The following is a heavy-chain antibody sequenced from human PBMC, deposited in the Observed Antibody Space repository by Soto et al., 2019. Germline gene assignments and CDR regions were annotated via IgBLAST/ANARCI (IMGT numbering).Heavy chain of an antibody. CDR1: VVAFSKYD. J-gene: IGHJ6*02. CDR3: PKALGTDLYGPIIYSFYGMDV. Sequence: PWGSLRGSCAASVVAFSKYDVKWVRQAPGRGLEWASAISGSGGSPYYAASVNGRTTTSRDHSNHTLYLQMNSLTADDTAVYYSPKALGTDLYGPIIYSFYGMDVWGQGTTVTVSS. V-gene: IGHV3-23*01. D-gene: IGHD3-10*01. CDR2: ISGSGGSP.